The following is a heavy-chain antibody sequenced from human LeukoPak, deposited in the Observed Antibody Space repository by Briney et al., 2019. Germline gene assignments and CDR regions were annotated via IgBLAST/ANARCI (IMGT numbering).Heavy chain of an antibody. V-gene: IGHV1-3*01. Sequence: ASVKVSCKASGYTFTSYAMHWVRQAPGQRLEWMGWIDAGNGNTKYSQKFQGRVTITRDTSASTAYMELSSLRSEDTAVYYCARGLEYCSSTSCYAEAHAFDIWGQGTMVTVSS. J-gene: IGHJ3*02. CDR2: IDAGNGNT. CDR3: ARGLEYCSSTSCYAEAHAFDI. D-gene: IGHD2-2*01. CDR1: GYTFTSYA.